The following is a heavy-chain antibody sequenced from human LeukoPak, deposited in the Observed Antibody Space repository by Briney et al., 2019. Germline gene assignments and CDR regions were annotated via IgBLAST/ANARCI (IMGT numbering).Heavy chain of an antibody. CDR2: IFYSGST. CDR1: VGYISSYY. D-gene: IGHD4-23*01. Sequence: SETLSLTCTVSVGYISSYYWSWIRQPPGKGLEWLGDIFYSGSTSYNPSLNGRVTISIDTSKNQFSLKLSTVTAADTAVYYCAREGNGIRGGGNWFDPWGQGTLVTVSS. V-gene: IGHV4-59*01. J-gene: IGHJ5*02. CDR3: AREGNGIRGGGNWFDP.